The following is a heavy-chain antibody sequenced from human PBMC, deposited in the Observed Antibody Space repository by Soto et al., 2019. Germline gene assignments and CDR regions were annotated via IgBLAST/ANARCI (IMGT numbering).Heavy chain of an antibody. CDR3: ARDVYCTTGSCYPLFDF. CDR1: GYTFTSYG. CDR2: ISAYNGHT. J-gene: IGHJ4*02. D-gene: IGHD2-15*01. Sequence: ASVKVSCKTSGYTFTSYGISWVRQAPGQGLEWVGWISAYNGHTNYAQRLQGRVAMTTDTSTSTAYMELRSLRSDDTAVYYCARDVYCTTGSCYPLFDFWGQGTLVTVSS. V-gene: IGHV1-18*01.